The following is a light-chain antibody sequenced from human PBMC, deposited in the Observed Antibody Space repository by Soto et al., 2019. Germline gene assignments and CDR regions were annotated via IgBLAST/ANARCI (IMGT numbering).Light chain of an antibody. CDR3: LLSFSGLEV. Sequence: QAVVTQEPSLSVSPGGTVTLTCGSSTGAVTNGHYPYWFQQRPGQAPRTLISDTSNRHSWTPARFSGSLLGGKAALTLSGAQPEDEADYYCLLSFSGLEVFGGGIKLTVL. CDR2: DTS. J-gene: IGLJ2*01. V-gene: IGLV7-46*01. CDR1: TGAVTNGHY.